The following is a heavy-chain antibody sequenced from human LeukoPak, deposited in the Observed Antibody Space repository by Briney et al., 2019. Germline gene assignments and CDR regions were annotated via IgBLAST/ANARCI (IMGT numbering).Heavy chain of an antibody. D-gene: IGHD6-13*01. Sequence: ASVKVSCKASGYTFTGYYMHWVRQAPGQGLEWMGWINPNSGGTNYAQKFQGRVTMTEDTSTDTAYMELSSLRSEDTAVYYCATDIGRSSSWLKLDFLRDDAFDIWGQGTMVTVSS. V-gene: IGHV1-2*02. CDR3: ATDIGRSSSWLKLDFLRDDAFDI. CDR2: INPNSGGT. CDR1: GYTFTGYY. J-gene: IGHJ3*02.